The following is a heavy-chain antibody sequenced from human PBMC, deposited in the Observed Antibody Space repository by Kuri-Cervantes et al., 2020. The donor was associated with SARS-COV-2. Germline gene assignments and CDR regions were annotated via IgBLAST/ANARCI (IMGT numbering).Heavy chain of an antibody. D-gene: IGHD6-19*01. CDR1: GFTFDDYT. V-gene: IGHV3-43*01. CDR2: ISWDGGST. Sequence: GESLKISCAASGFTFDDYTMHWVRQAPGKGLEWVSLISWDGGSTYYADPVKGRFTISRDNSKNSLYLQMNSLRAEDTAVYYCAFPISGWYGGAFDIWGQGTMVTVSS. CDR3: AFPISGWYGGAFDI. J-gene: IGHJ3*02.